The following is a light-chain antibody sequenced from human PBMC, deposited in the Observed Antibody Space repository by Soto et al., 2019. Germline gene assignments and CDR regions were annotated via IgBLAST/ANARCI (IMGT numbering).Light chain of an antibody. CDR1: QSVSSY. CDR2: DAS. J-gene: IGKJ4*01. CDR3: QQRSNWPPALT. Sequence: PGERATLSCRASQSVSSYLAWYQQKPGQAPRLLIYDASNRATGIPARFSGSGSGTDFTLTISSLEPEDFAVYYCQQRSNWPPALTFGGGTKWIS. V-gene: IGKV3-11*01.